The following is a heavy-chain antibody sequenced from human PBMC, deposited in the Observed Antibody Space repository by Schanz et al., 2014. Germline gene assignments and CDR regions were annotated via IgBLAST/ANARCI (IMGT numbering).Heavy chain of an antibody. D-gene: IGHD3-9*01. CDR1: GFGFSTHA. J-gene: IGHJ6*02. Sequence: VQLVESGGGLIQPGGSLRLSCAASGFGFSTHAMHWVRQAPGKGLEWVALVSSDGNNDYYTDSVKGRFTISRDNAKNSLFLQMNSLRAEDTAVYYCAKVDRTRYYAMDVWGQGTTVTVSS. CDR3: AKVDRTRYYAMDV. CDR2: VSSDGNND. V-gene: IGHV3-30*18.